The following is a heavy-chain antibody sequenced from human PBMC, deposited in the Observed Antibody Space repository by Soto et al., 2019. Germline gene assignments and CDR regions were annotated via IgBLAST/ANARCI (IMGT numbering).Heavy chain of an antibody. CDR3: VRSRVFIAVAGMATYYYYYGMDV. CDR1: GDSVSSDSAA. Sequence: SQTLSLTCASSGDSVSSDSAAWNWIRQSPSRGLEWLGRTYYRSKWYNDYAVSVNGRITINPDTSKNHFSLQLNSVTPEDTAVYYCVRSRVFIAVAGMATYYYYYGMDVWGRGTTVTVSS. J-gene: IGHJ6*02. CDR2: TYYRSKWYN. V-gene: IGHV6-1*01. D-gene: IGHD6-19*01.